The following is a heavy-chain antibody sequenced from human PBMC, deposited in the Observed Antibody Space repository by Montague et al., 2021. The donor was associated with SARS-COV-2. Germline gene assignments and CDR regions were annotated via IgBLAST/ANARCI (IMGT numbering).Heavy chain of an antibody. CDR2: IYYSGTT. CDR3: ARLGGVIGRPPAGYNWFDP. CDR1: GGSIRSSGYY. V-gene: IGHV4-31*03. Sequence: TLSLTCTVSGGSIRSSGYYWTWIRQHPGKGLESIGYIYYSGTTYYNPSLESRLSISVHTSKNQFSLKLSSVTAADTAVYYCARLGGVIGRPPAGYNWFDPWGQGTLVTVSS. D-gene: IGHD3-22*01. J-gene: IGHJ5*02.